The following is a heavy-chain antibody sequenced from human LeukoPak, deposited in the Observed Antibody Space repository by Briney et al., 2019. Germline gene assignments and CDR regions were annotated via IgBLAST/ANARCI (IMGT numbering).Heavy chain of an antibody. V-gene: IGHV1-18*01. CDR2: ISAYNGNT. J-gene: IGHJ4*02. D-gene: IGHD3-3*01. CDR3: ARDRTFLEWTYDY. Sequence: ASVKVSCNCTGYTVTSYGISWARQPPGQGREGMGWISAYNGNTNYAQKLQGRVTMTTDTSTSTAHMELRSLRSDDTAVYYCARDRTFLEWTYDYWGQGTLVTVSS. CDR1: GYTVTSYG.